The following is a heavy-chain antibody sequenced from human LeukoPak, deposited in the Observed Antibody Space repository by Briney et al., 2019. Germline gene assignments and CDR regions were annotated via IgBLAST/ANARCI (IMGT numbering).Heavy chain of an antibody. D-gene: IGHD3-3*01. CDR3: ARATDPTEYYDFWSGYYPSYMDV. Sequence: RPGGSLRLSCAVSGFTFSSYSMNWVRQAPGKGLEWVSSISSSSSYIYYADSVKGRFTISRDNAKNSLYLQMNSLGAEDTAVYYCARATDPTEYYDFWSGYYPSYMDVWGKGTTVTVSS. CDR1: GFTFSSYS. V-gene: IGHV3-21*01. CDR2: ISSSSSYI. J-gene: IGHJ6*03.